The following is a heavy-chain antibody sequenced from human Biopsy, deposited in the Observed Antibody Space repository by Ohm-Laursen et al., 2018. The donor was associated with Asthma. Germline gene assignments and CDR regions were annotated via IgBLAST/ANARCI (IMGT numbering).Heavy chain of an antibody. J-gene: IGHJ6*02. V-gene: IGHV3-30*18. CDR1: GFAFGNYA. CDR2: ISYDGREK. Sequence: SLRLSCAAFGFAFGNYAMYWVRQAPGKGPEWVALISYDGREKGYVDSVKGRFTISRDNFRNTLYVEMSSLRPEDSATYYCAKDRFDGSVTSHYYYYGIDVWGQGTAVTVSS. D-gene: IGHD3-10*01. CDR3: AKDRFDGSVTSHYYYYGIDV.